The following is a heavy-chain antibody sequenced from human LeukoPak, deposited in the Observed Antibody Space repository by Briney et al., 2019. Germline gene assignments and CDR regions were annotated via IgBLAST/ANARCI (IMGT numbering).Heavy chain of an antibody. CDR3: ARAPYYYDSSGEGV. CDR1: GGSISSYY. J-gene: IGHJ4*02. Sequence: SETPSLTRTVAGGSISSYYWSWIRQPPGKGLEWIGYIYYSGSTNYNPSLKSRVTISVDTSKNQFSLKLSSVTAADTAVYYCARAPYYYDSSGEGVWGQGTLVTVSS. CDR2: IYYSGST. V-gene: IGHV4-59*01. D-gene: IGHD3-22*01.